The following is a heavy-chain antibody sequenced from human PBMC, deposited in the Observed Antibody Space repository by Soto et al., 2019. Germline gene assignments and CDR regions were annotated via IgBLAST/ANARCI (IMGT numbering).Heavy chain of an antibody. D-gene: IGHD3-10*01. J-gene: IGHJ5*02. V-gene: IGHV1-18*01. Sequence: ASVKVSCKASGYTFTSYGISWVRQAPGQGLEWMGWISAYNGNTNYAQKLQGRVTMTTDTSTSTAYMELRSLRSDDTAVYYCARRVVRGADPENWFDPWGQGTLVTVSS. CDR2: ISAYNGNT. CDR3: ARRVVRGADPENWFDP. CDR1: GYTFTSYG.